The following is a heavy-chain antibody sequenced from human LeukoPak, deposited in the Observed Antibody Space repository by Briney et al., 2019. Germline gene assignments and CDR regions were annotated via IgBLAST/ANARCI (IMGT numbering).Heavy chain of an antibody. V-gene: IGHV1-24*01. CDR2: FDPEDGET. CDR1: GYTLTELS. Sequence: GASVKVSCKVSGYTLTELSMHWVRQSPGKGLEWMGGFDPEDGETIYAQKFQGRVTMTEDTSTDTAYMELSSLRSEDTAVYYCATLLLVVGIRRDYFDYSGQGTLVTVSS. J-gene: IGHJ4*02. D-gene: IGHD2-8*01. CDR3: ATLLLVVGIRRDYFDY.